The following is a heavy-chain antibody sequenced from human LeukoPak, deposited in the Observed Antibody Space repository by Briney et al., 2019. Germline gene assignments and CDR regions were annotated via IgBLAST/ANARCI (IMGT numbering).Heavy chain of an antibody. V-gene: IGHV1-69*05. Sequence: SVKVSCKASGGTFSSYAISWVRQAPGQGLEWMGGIIPIFGIANYAQKFQGRVTITTDESTSTAYMELSSLRSEDTAVYYCASGSLGYCSSTSCYRYYYYYMDVWGKGTTVTVSS. CDR2: IIPIFGIA. CDR3: ASGSLGYCSSTSCYRYYYYYMDV. CDR1: GGTFSSYA. J-gene: IGHJ6*03. D-gene: IGHD2-2*02.